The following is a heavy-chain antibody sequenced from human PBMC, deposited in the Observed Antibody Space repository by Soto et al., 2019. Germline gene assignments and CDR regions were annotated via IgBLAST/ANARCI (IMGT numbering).Heavy chain of an antibody. V-gene: IGHV4-39*01. CDR3: ARQQYYDSRGLFDY. Sequence: SETLSLTCSVSGGSINNRTYYWGWIRQPPGKGLEWIGSISYSGRTYDNLSLKSRVTISSDTSNNQFSLKLSSVTAADTAVYYCARQQYYDSRGLFDYWGQGTLVTVSS. J-gene: IGHJ4*02. D-gene: IGHD3-22*01. CDR2: ISYSGRT. CDR1: GGSINNRTYY.